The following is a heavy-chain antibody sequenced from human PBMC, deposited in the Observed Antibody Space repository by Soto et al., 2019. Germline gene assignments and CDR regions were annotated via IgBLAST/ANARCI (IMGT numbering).Heavy chain of an antibody. CDR3: AKDLGGVIVVVTGTAFDI. V-gene: IGHV3-30*18. CDR2: ISYDGSNK. CDR1: GFTFSSYG. Sequence: GGSLRLSCAASGFTFSSYGMHWVRQAPGKGLEWVAVISYDGSNKYYADSVKGRFTISRDNSKNTLYLQMNSLRAEDTAVYYCAKDLGGVIVVVTGTAFDIWGQGTMVTV. J-gene: IGHJ3*02. D-gene: IGHD2-21*02.